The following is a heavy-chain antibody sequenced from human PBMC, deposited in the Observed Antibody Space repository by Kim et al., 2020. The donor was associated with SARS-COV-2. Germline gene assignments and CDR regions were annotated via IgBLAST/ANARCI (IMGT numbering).Heavy chain of an antibody. CDR2: ISWNSGSI. V-gene: IGHV3-9*01. D-gene: IGHD2-2*01. J-gene: IGHJ4*02. Sequence: GGSLRLSCAASGFTFDDYAMHWVRQAPGKGLEWVSGISWNSGSIGYADSVKGRFTISRDNAKNSLYLQMNSLRAEDTALYYCAKGYCSSTSCYFDSWGQG. CDR1: GFTFDDYA. CDR3: AKGYCSSTSCYFDS.